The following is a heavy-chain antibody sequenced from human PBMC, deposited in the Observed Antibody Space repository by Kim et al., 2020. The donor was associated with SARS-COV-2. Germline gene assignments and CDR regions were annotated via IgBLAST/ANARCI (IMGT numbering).Heavy chain of an antibody. CDR2: ISGSGGST. V-gene: IGHV3-23*01. CDR3: AKKLCSGGSCSFDY. Sequence: GGSLRLSCAASGFTFSSYAMSWVRQVPGKGLEWVSAISGSGGSTYYADSVKGRFTISRDNSKNTLYLQMNSLRAEDTAVYYCAKKLCSGGSCSFDYWGQGTLVTVSS. CDR1: GFTFSSYA. J-gene: IGHJ4*02. D-gene: IGHD2-15*01.